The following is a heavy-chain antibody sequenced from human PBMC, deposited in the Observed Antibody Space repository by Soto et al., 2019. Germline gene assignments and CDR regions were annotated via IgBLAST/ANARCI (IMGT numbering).Heavy chain of an antibody. V-gene: IGHV4-31*03. CDR3: ARVESGVGRNYFDY. CDR2: IYYSGST. J-gene: IGHJ4*02. Sequence: SETLSLTCTVSGGSISSGGYYWSWIRHHPGKGLEWIGYIYYSGSTYYNPSLKSRVTISVYTSKNQFFLKLSSVTAADTAVYYCARVESGVGRNYFDYWRQGTLVTFSS. CDR1: GGSISSGGYY.